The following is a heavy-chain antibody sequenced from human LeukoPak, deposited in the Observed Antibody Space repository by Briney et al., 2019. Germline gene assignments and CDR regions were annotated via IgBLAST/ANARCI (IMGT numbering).Heavy chain of an antibody. CDR2: IHDNGDS. CDR3: ARAPSVGGGTCRSDP. Sequence: SETLSLTCTVSGGSISGYFWSWIRQPAGKGLEWIGRIHDNGDSNHNPSRKSRVTMALDTSGNQVSLMLTSVTGADAAVYYWARAPSVGGGTCRSDPWGPGTLVTVSS. J-gene: IGHJ5*02. CDR1: GGSISGYF. D-gene: IGHD2-15*01. V-gene: IGHV4-4*07.